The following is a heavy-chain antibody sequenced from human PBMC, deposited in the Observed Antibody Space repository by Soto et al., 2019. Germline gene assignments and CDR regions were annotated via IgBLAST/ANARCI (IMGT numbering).Heavy chain of an antibody. J-gene: IGHJ3*02. V-gene: IGHV3-21*01. CDR1: GFTLSRHT. Sequence: LSLSCAASGFTLSRHTMNWVRQAPGKGLEWVSFIGSRTSDIYYADSVKGRFTISRDNAKNSLYLDLTRLRAEDTAVYFSVRDYYDTSGYPNTFDMWGQGTMVTVSS. CDR2: IGSRTSDI. D-gene: IGHD3-22*01. CDR3: VRDYYDTSGYPNTFDM.